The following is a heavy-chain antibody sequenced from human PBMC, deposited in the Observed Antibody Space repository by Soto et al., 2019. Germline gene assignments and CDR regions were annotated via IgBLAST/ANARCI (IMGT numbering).Heavy chain of an antibody. CDR2: ISYDGSTK. CDR1: GFTFNSYV. V-gene: IGHV3-30-3*01. D-gene: IGHD3-3*01. Sequence: QVQLVESGGGVVQPGRSLRLSCAASGFTFNSYVMHWVRQAPGKGLEWVAVISYDGSTKYYADSVKGRFTISRDNSKNTLYLQMNSLSAEDTAVYYCARRIVGPGPFDIWGQGTMVTVSS. CDR3: ARRIVGPGPFDI. J-gene: IGHJ3*02.